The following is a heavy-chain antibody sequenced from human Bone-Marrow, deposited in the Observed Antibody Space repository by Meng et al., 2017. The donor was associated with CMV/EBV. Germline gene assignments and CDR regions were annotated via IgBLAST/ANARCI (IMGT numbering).Heavy chain of an antibody. D-gene: IGHD3-22*01. CDR2: IHYNGGT. CDR3: ARKIDWFDP. J-gene: IGHJ5*02. CDR1: RGSVGSAGYY. Sequence: LTCTVSRGSVGSAGYYWSWIRQSPGKGLEWIAYIHYNGGTNYNPSFKSRVTISIDTSKNQFSLKLRSVTAADTAVYYCARKIDWFDPWGPGTLVTVSS. V-gene: IGHV4-61*08.